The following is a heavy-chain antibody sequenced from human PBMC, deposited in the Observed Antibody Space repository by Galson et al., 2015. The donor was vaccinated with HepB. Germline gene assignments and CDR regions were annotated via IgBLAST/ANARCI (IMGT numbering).Heavy chain of an antibody. D-gene: IGHD6-19*01. CDR2: ISSNGDRT. CDR3: VKRYYSSTN. J-gene: IGHJ4*02. V-gene: IGHV3-64D*06. Sequence: SLRLSCAASGFTFSDYPMHWVRQPPGKGLEYVSAISSNGDRTYYADSVKGRFTISRDNSKNTLYLQMTSVRTEDTGVYFCVKRYYSSTNWGQGTLVTVSS. CDR1: GFTFSDYP.